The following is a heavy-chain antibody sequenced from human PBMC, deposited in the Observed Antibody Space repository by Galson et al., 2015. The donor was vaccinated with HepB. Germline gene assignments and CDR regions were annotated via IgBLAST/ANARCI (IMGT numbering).Heavy chain of an antibody. D-gene: IGHD2-15*01. CDR1: GGSISSSSW. CDR2: IYHNEST. J-gene: IGHJ6*02. V-gene: IGHV4-4*02. Sequence: SETLSLTCAVSGGSISSSSWWSWVRQPPGKGLVWIGEIYHNESTNYNPSLQSRVTISVDKSKKQFSLKLSSVTAADTAVYYCSRKLVVEAATSYYYYYYGMDVWGQGTTVTVSS. CDR3: SRKLVVEAATSYYYYYYGMDV.